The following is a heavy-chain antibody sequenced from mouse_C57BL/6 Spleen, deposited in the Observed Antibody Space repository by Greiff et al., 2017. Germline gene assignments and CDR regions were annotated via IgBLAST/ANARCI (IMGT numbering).Heavy chain of an antibody. CDR1: GFNIKDYY. CDR3: ARSGYGSSYWYFDV. Sequence: VQLQQSGAELVKPGASVKLSCTASGFNIKDYYMHWVKQRTEQGLEWIGRIDPEDGETKYAPKFPGKATITADTSSNTAYLQLSSLTSEDTAVYYCARSGYGSSYWYFDVWGTGTTVTVSS. CDR2: IDPEDGET. V-gene: IGHV14-2*01. D-gene: IGHD1-1*01. J-gene: IGHJ1*03.